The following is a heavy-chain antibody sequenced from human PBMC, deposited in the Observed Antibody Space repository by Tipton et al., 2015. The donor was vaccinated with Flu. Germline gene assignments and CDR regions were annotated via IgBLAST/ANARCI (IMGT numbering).Heavy chain of an antibody. V-gene: IGHV4-4*02. CDR2: IYHSGST. D-gene: IGHD3-3*01. J-gene: IGHJ6*02. CDR3: ARDLRGYYGGSYGMDV. CDR1: GGSISSSNW. Sequence: TLSLTCAVSGGSISSSNWWSWVRQPPGKGLEWIGEIYHSGSTNYNPSLKSRVTISVDKSKNQFSLKLSSVTAADTAVYYCARDLRGYYGGSYGMDVWGQGTTVTVSS.